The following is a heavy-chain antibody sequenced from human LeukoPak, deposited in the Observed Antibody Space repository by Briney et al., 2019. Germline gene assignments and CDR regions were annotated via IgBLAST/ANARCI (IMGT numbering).Heavy chain of an antibody. CDR1: GFTFDDYA. D-gene: IGHD1-7*01. CDR3: AKDIEYNWNYHFDY. J-gene: IGHJ4*02. V-gene: IGHV3-43*02. CDR2: ISGDGGSA. Sequence: GGSLRLSXAASGFTFDDYAMHWVRQAPGKGLEWVSLISGDGGSAYYADSVKGRFTISRDNSKNSLYLQMNSLRTEDTALYYCAKDIEYNWNYHFDYWGQGTLVTVSS.